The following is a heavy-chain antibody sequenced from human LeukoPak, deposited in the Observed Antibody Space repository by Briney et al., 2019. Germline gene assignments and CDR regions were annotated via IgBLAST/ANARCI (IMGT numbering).Heavy chain of an antibody. CDR3: ARIRNGYGDFFPFDY. CDR2: IFSNDEK. J-gene: IGHJ4*02. V-gene: IGHV2-26*01. CDR1: GFSLRNARMG. Sequence: SGPTLVKPTETLTLTCTVSGFSLRNARMGVSWIRQPLGKALEWIAHIFSNDEKSYSTSLKRRLTISKDTSKSQVVLTMTNMDPVDTATYYCARIRNGYGDFFPFDYWGQGTLVTVSS. D-gene: IGHD4-17*01.